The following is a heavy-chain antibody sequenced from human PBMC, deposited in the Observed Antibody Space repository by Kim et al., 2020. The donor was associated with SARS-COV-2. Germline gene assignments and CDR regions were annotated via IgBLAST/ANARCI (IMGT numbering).Heavy chain of an antibody. CDR3: ARVPVATIGYYYYYYGMDV. Sequence: SETLSLTCAVYGGSFSGYYWSWIRQPPGKGLEWIGEINHSGSTNYNPSLKSRVTISVDTSKNQFSLKLSSVTAADTAVYYCARVPVATIGYYYYYYGMDVWGQGTTVTVSS. J-gene: IGHJ6*02. CDR1: GGSFSGYY. V-gene: IGHV4-34*01. D-gene: IGHD5-12*01. CDR2: INHSGST.